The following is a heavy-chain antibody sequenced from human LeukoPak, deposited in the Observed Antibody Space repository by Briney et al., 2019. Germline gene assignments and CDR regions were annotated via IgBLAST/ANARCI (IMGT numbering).Heavy chain of an antibody. J-gene: IGHJ4*02. D-gene: IGHD4-23*01. V-gene: IGHV3-74*01. Sequence: GGSLKLFCEASGFPFSSYWMNWVRQAPGKGLVWVSRIASDGSSTTYADSVKGRFSISRDNAKNTLYLQMNSLRVEDTAVYYCARGRPHGNDYWGQGTLVTVSS. CDR3: ARGRPHGNDY. CDR1: GFPFSSYW. CDR2: IASDGSST.